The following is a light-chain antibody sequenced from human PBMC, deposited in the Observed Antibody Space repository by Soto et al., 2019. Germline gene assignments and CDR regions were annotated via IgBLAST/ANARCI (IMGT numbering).Light chain of an antibody. V-gene: IGKV1-12*01. CDR1: QGIGSW. Sequence: DIQMTQSPSSVAASVGDRVTITCRASQGIGSWLAWYQQKPGKAPKLLISAASNLQGGGPSRFSGSASGTDFTLTISSLQPEDFATYYCQQAYSFPLTFGGGTKVEVK. CDR2: AAS. J-gene: IGKJ4*01. CDR3: QQAYSFPLT.